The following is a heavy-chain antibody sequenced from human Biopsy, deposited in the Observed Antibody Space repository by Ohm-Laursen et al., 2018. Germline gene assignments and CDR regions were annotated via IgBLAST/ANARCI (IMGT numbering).Heavy chain of an antibody. CDR3: TGATNSTGWPYYYFYGMDI. Sequence: GTLSLTCTVSGGSISSDWWSWIRQTPGKGLEWIGYVYYSGATTYNPSLRSRVTISVDTSMDQISLRLQSVTAADTAIYYCTGATNSTGWPYYYFYGMDIWGQGTTVTVSS. CDR1: GGSISSDW. D-gene: IGHD2/OR15-2a*01. CDR2: VYYSGAT. J-gene: IGHJ6*02. V-gene: IGHV4-59*12.